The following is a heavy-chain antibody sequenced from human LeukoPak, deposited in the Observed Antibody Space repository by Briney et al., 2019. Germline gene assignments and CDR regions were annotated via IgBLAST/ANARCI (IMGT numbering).Heavy chain of an antibody. D-gene: IGHD5-18*01. V-gene: IGHV3-21*01. CDR3: AREFKSGYGMWA. Sequence: KAGGSLRLSCAASGLTFSSYGMHWVRQAPGKGLEWVSSITSSSDYIYYADSVKGRFTISRDNAENSLHLQMNSLRAEDTAVYYCAREFKSGYGMWAWGQGTLVTVSS. J-gene: IGHJ5*02. CDR2: ITSSSDYI. CDR1: GLTFSSYG.